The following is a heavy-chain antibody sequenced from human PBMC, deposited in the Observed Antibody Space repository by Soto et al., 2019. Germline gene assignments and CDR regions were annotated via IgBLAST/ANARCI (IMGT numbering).Heavy chain of an antibody. CDR3: AEPLRDY. J-gene: IGHJ4*02. CDR1: GFTFSSYA. D-gene: IGHD2-15*01. CDR2: ISYDGSNK. Sequence: GGSLRLSCAASGFTFSSYAMHWVRQAPGKGLECVAVISYDGSNKYYADSVKGRFTISRDNSKNTLYLQMNSLRAEDTAVYYCAEPLRDYWGQGTLVTVSS. V-gene: IGHV3-30-3*01.